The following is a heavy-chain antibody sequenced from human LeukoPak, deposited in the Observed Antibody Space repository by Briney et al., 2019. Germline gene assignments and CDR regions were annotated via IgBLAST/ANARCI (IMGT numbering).Heavy chain of an antibody. V-gene: IGHV3-30*04. J-gene: IGHJ4*02. CDR3: ARDHRYCSGGSCYSYCDY. D-gene: IGHD2-15*01. CDR1: GFTFNSYT. Sequence: PGRSLRLSCAASGFTFNSYTMHWVRQAPGKRLEWVAVISYDGNNKYYADSVKGRFTISRDNSKNTLYLQMNSLRVEDTAVHYCARDHRYCSGGSCYSYCDYWGQGTLVTVSS. CDR2: ISYDGNNK.